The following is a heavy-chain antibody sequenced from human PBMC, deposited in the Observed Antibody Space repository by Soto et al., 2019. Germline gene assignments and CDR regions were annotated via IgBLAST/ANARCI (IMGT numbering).Heavy chain of an antibody. CDR2: ISYSGST. CDR3: ARRNSGGNLLDP. J-gene: IGHJ5*02. CDR1: GGSVSSGTYY. D-gene: IGHD2-15*01. Sequence: QVQLQESGPGLVKPSETLSLTCIVSGGSVSSGTYYWTWIRQPPGKGLEWIGYISYSGSTNYNPSLNSRVTISSETSKNQFSLRLNSVTAADTAVYYCARRNSGGNLLDPWGQGTLVSVSS. V-gene: IGHV4-61*01.